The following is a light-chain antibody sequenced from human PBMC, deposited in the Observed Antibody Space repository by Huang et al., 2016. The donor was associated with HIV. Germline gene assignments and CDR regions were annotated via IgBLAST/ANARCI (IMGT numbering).Light chain of an antibody. CDR1: QSISSH. V-gene: IGKV1-39*01. J-gene: IGKJ2*01. CDR3: QQTYGTPYT. Sequence: DIQMTQSPSSLSASVGDRVTITCRASQSISSHLNWYQQKPGTAPKVLGYAASSLQSGVPSRVSGSASGTDCTLTISSLQPEDFATYYCQQTYGTPYTFGQGTKLEIK. CDR2: AAS.